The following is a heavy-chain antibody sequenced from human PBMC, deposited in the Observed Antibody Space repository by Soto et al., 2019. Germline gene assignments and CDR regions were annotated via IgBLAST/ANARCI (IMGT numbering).Heavy chain of an antibody. CDR3: ARVVVTGYYYGMDV. Sequence: PGGSVRLSCAASGFTFSSYAMHWVRQAPGKGLEWVAVISYDGSNKYYADSVKGRFTISRDNSKNTLYLQMNSLRAEDTAVYYCARVVVTGYYYGMDVWGQGTTVTVSS. CDR2: ISYDGSNK. CDR1: GFTFSSYA. V-gene: IGHV3-30-3*01. D-gene: IGHD2-15*01. J-gene: IGHJ6*02.